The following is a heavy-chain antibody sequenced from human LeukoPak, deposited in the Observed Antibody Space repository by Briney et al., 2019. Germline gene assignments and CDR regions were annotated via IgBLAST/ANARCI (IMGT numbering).Heavy chain of an antibody. CDR3: ARAGKVTMVRGVSNWFDP. Sequence: SETLSLTCAVYGGSFSGYYWSWIRQPPGKGLEWIGEINQSGSTNYNPSLKSRVTISVDTSKNQFSLKLTSVTAADTAVYYCARAGKVTMVRGVSNWFDPWGQGTLVTVSS. J-gene: IGHJ5*02. CDR2: INQSGST. V-gene: IGHV4-34*01. CDR1: GGSFSGYY. D-gene: IGHD3-10*01.